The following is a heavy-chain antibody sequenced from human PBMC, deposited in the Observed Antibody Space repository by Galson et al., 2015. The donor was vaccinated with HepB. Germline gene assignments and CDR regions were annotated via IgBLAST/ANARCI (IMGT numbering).Heavy chain of an antibody. J-gene: IGHJ4*02. CDR2: ISAYNGNT. D-gene: IGHD3-3*01. CDR3: ARAPLGSVFWSGYYTDYYFDY. V-gene: IGHV1-18*04. Sequence: SVKVSCKASGYTFTSYGISWVRQAPGQGLEWMGWISAYNGNTNYAQKLQGRVTMTTDTSTSTAYMELRSLRSDDTAVYYCARAPLGSVFWSGYYTDYYFDYWGQGTLVTVSS. CDR1: GYTFTSYG.